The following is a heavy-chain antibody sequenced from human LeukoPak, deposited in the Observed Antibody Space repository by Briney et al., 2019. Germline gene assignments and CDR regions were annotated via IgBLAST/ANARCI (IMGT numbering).Heavy chain of an antibody. CDR2: IYYSGST. Sequence: SQTLSLTCTVSGGSISSGGYYWSWIRRHSGKGKEWIGYIYYSGSTYYNPSLKSRVTISVDTSKNQFSLKLSSVTAADTAVYYCARDRHGVDTAMVIPTWGQGTLVTVSS. D-gene: IGHD5-18*01. CDR1: GGSISSGGYY. CDR3: ARDRHGVDTAMVIPT. J-gene: IGHJ4*02. V-gene: IGHV4-31*03.